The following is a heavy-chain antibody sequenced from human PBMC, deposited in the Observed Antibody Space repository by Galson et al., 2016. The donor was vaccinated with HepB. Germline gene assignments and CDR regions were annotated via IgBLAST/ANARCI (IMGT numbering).Heavy chain of an antibody. V-gene: IGHV3-33*01. CDR3: AREGVIYGSSGAMRDYYYGMDV. D-gene: IGHD3-22*01. J-gene: IGHJ6*02. CDR1: GFTFSSYG. CDR2: IWYGGSDK. Sequence: SLRLSCAASGFTFSSYGMHWVRQAPGKGLEWVAVIWYGGSDKDYADSVKGRFTVSRDNSKNTLYLEMNSLRADDTAVYYCAREGVIYGSSGAMRDYYYGMDVWGQGTTVTVSS.